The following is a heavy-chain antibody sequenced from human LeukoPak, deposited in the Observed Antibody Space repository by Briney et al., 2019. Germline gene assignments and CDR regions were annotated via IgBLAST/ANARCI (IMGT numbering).Heavy chain of an antibody. V-gene: IGHV3-7*03. J-gene: IGHJ4*02. CDR2: IKQDGSEK. D-gene: IGHD5-18*01. CDR3: ASSGYSYGSEYY. Sequence: GGSLGLSCAASGFAFSSYWMSWVRQAPGKGLEWVANIKQDGSEKYYVDSVKGRFTISRDNAKNSLYLQMNSLRAEDTAVYYCASSGYSYGSEYYWGQGTLVTVSS. CDR1: GFAFSSYW.